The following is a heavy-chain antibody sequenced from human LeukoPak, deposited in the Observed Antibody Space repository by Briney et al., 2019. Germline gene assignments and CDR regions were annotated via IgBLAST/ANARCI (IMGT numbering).Heavy chain of an antibody. V-gene: IGHV3-66*02. J-gene: IGHJ6*03. CDR1: GFTVSSNY. CDR2: IYSDAGT. D-gene: IGHD6-19*01. Sequence: PGGSLRLSCAASGFTVSSNYMSWVRQAPGKGLEWVSVIYSDAGTYYADSVKGRFTISRDNSKNTLYLQMNSLRAEDTAVYYCARAVRTSSAYYYYMEVWGKGATVTVSS. CDR3: ARAVRTSSAYYYYMEV.